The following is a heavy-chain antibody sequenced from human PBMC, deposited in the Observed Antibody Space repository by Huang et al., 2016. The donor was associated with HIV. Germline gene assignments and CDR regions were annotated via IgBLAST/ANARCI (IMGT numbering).Heavy chain of an antibody. Sequence: QVQLVQSGVEVKKPGSSVKVSCKASGGSFSSYSISWVRQARGQGLEWMGGIIPIFGTAKYAQTFQGRVNITADESATTAYMELSSLRSEDTAVYYCARVVAVAGTPAFDIWGQGTLVTVSS. CDR1: GGSFSSYS. CDR3: ARVVAVAGTPAFDI. V-gene: IGHV1-69*13. J-gene: IGHJ3*02. CDR2: IIPIFGTA. D-gene: IGHD6-19*01.